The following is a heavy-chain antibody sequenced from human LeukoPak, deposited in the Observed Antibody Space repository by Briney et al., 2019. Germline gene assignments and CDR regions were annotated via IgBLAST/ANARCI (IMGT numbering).Heavy chain of an antibody. Sequence: GASVKVSCKASGYTFTSYDISGVRQAPGQGLEWMGWISAYNGNTNYAQKLQGRVTMTTDTSTSTAYMELRSLRSDDTAVYYCAREGGTTVTPNGMDVWGKGTTVTVFS. CDR3: AREGGTTVTPNGMDV. D-gene: IGHD4-17*01. J-gene: IGHJ6*04. CDR2: ISAYNGNT. V-gene: IGHV1-18*04. CDR1: GYTFTSYD.